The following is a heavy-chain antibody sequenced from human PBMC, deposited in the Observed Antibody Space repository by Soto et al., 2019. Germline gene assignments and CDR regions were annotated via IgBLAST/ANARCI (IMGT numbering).Heavy chain of an antibody. V-gene: IGHV4-39*01. J-gene: IGHJ6*02. D-gene: IGHD3-10*01. Sequence: QLQLQESGPGLVKPSETLSLTCTVSGGSISSSSYYWGWIRQPPGKGLEWIGSLYYSGSTYYNPSLKSRVTISVDTSKNQFSLKLSSVTAADTAVYYCARSRGQTGYYYGMDVWGQGTTVTVSS. CDR2: LYYSGST. CDR3: ARSRGQTGYYYGMDV. CDR1: GGSISSSSYY.